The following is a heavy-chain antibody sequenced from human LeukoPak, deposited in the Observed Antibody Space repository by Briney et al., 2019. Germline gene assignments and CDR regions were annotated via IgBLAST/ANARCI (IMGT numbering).Heavy chain of an antibody. CDR1: GGSISSYY. Sequence: KTSETLSLTCTVSGGSISSYYWSWIRQPPGKGLEWIGYIYYSGSTNYNPSLKSRATISVDTSKNQFSLKLSSVTAADTAVYYCARRAFSSGYYYFDYWGQGTLVTVSS. V-gene: IGHV4-59*08. D-gene: IGHD3-22*01. CDR2: IYYSGST. CDR3: ARRAFSSGYYYFDY. J-gene: IGHJ4*02.